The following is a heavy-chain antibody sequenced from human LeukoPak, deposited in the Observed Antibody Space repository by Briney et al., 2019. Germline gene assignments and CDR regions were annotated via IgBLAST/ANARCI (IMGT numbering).Heavy chain of an antibody. V-gene: IGHV1-8*03. Sequence: ASVKVSCKASGYTFSSYDINWVRQATGQGLEWMGWMNPNSGNTGYTQKFQGRVTITRNTSISTAYMELRSLRSEDTAVYYCARGYCSSTSCHFDYWGQGTLVTVSS. CDR2: MNPNSGNT. CDR1: GYTFSSYD. CDR3: ARGYCSSTSCHFDY. J-gene: IGHJ4*02. D-gene: IGHD2-2*01.